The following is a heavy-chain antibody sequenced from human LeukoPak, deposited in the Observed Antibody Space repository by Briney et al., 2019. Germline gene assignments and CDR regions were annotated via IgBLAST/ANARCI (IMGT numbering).Heavy chain of an antibody. D-gene: IGHD1-20*01. CDR3: ARVITATTREDS. CDR2: IYYTGST. J-gene: IGHJ4*02. Sequence: SETLSLTCTVSGGSISTYYRSWIRQPPGKGLEWIGYIYYTGSTYYNPSLKSRVTMAVDTSKNQFSLKLISVTAADTAVYYCARVITATTREDSWGQGTLVTVSS. CDR1: GGSISTYY. V-gene: IGHV4-59*08.